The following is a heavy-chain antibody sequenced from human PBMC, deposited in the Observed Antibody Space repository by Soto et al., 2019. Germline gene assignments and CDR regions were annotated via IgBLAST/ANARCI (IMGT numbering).Heavy chain of an antibody. CDR2: INQDGSEK. J-gene: IGHJ4*02. Sequence: EVQLVESGGGLVQPGGSLRLSCAASGFFFPTYWMSWVRQAPGKGLEWVADINQDGSEKYHVDSVKGRFTISRDNPKNTVYLQMDNLRVEDTAVYYCGRNAIFVRGVPDEYWGQGTPVTVSS. D-gene: IGHD3-10*02. V-gene: IGHV3-7*01. CDR3: GRNAIFVRGVPDEY. CDR1: GFFFPTYW.